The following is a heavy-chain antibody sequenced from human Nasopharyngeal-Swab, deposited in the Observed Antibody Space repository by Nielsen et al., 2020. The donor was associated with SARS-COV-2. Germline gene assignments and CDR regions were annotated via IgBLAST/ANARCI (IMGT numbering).Heavy chain of an antibody. D-gene: IGHD3-10*01. CDR3: ARVGLWFRELYWFDP. Sequence: GESLKISCAASGFTFSSYWMSWVRQAPGKGLEWVANIKQDGSEKYYVDSVKGRFTISRDNAKNSLYLQMNSLRAEDTAVYYCARVGLWFRELYWFDPWGQGTLVTVSS. J-gene: IGHJ5*02. V-gene: IGHV3-7*01. CDR1: GFTFSSYW. CDR2: IKQDGSEK.